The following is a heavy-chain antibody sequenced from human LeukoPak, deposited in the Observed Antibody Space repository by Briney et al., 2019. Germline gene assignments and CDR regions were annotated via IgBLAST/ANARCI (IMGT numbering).Heavy chain of an antibody. J-gene: IGHJ5*02. CDR3: ARDGVVVPAAIFNWFDP. V-gene: IGHV3-23*01. Sequence: GGSLRLSCAASGFTFRDYVMSWVRQAPGKGLVWVSAITSSSGSIYYADSVKGRFTISRDNSKNTLYLQMNSLRAEDTAVYYCARDGVVVPAAIFNWFDPWGQGTLVTVSS. CDR2: ITSSSGSI. CDR1: GFTFRDYV. D-gene: IGHD2-2*01.